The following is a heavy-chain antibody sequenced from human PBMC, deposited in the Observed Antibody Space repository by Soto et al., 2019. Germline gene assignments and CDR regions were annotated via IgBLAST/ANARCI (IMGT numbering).Heavy chain of an antibody. CDR3: ARSVYTYGTYFVDL. CDR2: IWTDGSDK. D-gene: IGHD3-10*01. J-gene: IGHJ5*02. Sequence: QVQLVESGGGVVQPGTSLRLSCVGSRFTFSNYGMHWVRQAPDKGLEWVAFIWTDGSDKYYADSVKGRFTISRDNSKNTLYLEMNSLGAEDTAVYYCARSVYTYGTYFVDLWGQGTLVTVSS. CDR1: RFTFSNYG. V-gene: IGHV3-33*01.